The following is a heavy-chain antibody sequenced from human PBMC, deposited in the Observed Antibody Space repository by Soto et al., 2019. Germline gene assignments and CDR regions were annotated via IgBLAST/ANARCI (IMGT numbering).Heavy chain of an antibody. CDR2: ISSSSSYI. J-gene: IGHJ3*02. CDR1: GFTFSSYS. Sequence: EVQLVESGGGLVKPGGSLRLSCAASGFTFSSYSMNWVRQAPGKRLEWVSSISSSSSYIYYADSVKGRFTISRDNAKNSLYLQMNSLRAEDTAVYYCARGGRGLFDAFDIWGQGTMVTVSS. D-gene: IGHD3-16*01. CDR3: ARGGRGLFDAFDI. V-gene: IGHV3-21*01.